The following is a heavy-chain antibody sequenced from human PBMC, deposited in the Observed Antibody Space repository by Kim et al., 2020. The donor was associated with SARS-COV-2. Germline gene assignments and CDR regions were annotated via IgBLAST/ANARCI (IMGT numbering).Heavy chain of an antibody. CDR2: ISSNGGST. V-gene: IGHV3-64*01. D-gene: IGHD3-22*01. CDR1: GFTFSSYA. J-gene: IGHJ4*01. CDR3: AGSQYYYDSSGSLDY. Sequence: GGSLRRSCAASGFTFSSYAMHWVRQAPGKGLEYVSAISSNGGSTYYANSVKGRFTISRDNSKNTLYLQMGSLRAEDMAVYYCAGSQYYYDSSGSLDYWG.